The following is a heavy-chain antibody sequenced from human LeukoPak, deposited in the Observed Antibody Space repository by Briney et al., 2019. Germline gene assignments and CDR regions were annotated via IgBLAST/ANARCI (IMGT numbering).Heavy chain of an antibody. CDR2: INHSGSA. CDR1: GAPFSTYY. D-gene: IGHD3-3*01. Sequence: PSATLSLTRAVFGAPFSTYYWSSIRRPPGNGLEWLGEINHSGSANYMPSLKSRVSISVDTSKNPFSLRLSSVPAADPAFSYCARGRVGGHFYYYLDGWGKGTAVTVSS. CDR3: ARGRVGGHFYYYLDG. V-gene: IGHV4-34*01. J-gene: IGHJ6*03.